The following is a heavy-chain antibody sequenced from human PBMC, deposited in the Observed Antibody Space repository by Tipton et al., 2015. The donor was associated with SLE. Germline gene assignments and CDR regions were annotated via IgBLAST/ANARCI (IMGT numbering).Heavy chain of an antibody. J-gene: IGHJ4*02. V-gene: IGHV3-33*08. CDR1: GFTFRNAG. CDR2: IWYDGSNK. CDR3: ARDRGWPAAHFDV. D-gene: IGHD2-15*01. Sequence: SLRLSCAASGFTFRNAGMHWVRQAPGKGLEWVAFIWYDGSNKDYPESVKGRFAVSRDNTKNTLWLEIDSLRVEDTAIYYCARDRGWPAAHFDVWGQGTLLTVSS.